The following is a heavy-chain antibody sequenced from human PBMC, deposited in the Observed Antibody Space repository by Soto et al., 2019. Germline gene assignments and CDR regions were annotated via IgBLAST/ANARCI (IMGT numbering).Heavy chain of an antibody. D-gene: IGHD3-3*01. CDR3: AKNGDFWSWGMDV. J-gene: IGHJ6*02. CDR1: GFTFSTYA. Sequence: AGSLRLSCAASGFTFSTYAMTWVRQAPGKGLEWVSIISSSGDATYYLDSVKGRFTISRDNSRNTLNLQMNSLRAEDTAVYYCAKNGDFWSWGMDVWGQGTTVTVSS. CDR2: ISSSGDAT. V-gene: IGHV3-23*01.